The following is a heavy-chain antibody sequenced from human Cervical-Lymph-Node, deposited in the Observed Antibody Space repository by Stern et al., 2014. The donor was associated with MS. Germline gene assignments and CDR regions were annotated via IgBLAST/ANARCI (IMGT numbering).Heavy chain of an antibody. Sequence: VQLVESGAEVKNPGASVKVSCKSSGYTFSDYYIHWVRQAPGQGPEWLGWIHPNSGATNYAEMFQGRVTMTGDKSITTVYVELTRLTLDDTAVYYCARDKGAMISGVIVRTDAFDIWGQGTVVTVS. V-gene: IGHV1-2*02. J-gene: IGHJ3*02. CDR3: ARDKGAMISGVIVRTDAFDI. D-gene: IGHD3/OR15-3a*01. CDR2: IHPNSGAT. CDR1: GYTFSDYY.